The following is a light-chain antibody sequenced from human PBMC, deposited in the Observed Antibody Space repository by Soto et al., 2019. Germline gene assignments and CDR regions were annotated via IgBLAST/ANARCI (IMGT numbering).Light chain of an antibody. CDR3: QQYSTHPYT. CDR1: QDISKW. CDR2: ATS. Sequence: DIQMTQSPSSLSASVGDRVTITCRAGQDISKWLGWYQQKPEKAPKSLIYATSTLQSGVPSRFSGSGSGTDFTLIINSLQPEDFATYYCQQYSTHPYTFGQGTRLEIK. J-gene: IGKJ2*01. V-gene: IGKV1D-16*01.